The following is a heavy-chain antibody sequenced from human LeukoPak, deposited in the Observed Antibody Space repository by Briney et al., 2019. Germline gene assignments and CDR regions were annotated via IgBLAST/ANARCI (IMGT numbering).Heavy chain of an antibody. CDR2: ISYDGSNK. J-gene: IGHJ4*02. Sequence: PGGSLRLSCAASGFTFSSYGMHWVRQAPGKGLEWVAVISYDGSNKYHADSVKGRFTISRDNSKNTLYLQMNSLRAEDTAVYYCAKANPQRYSYDPYYFDYWGQGTLVTVSS. V-gene: IGHV3-30*18. D-gene: IGHD5-18*01. CDR3: AKANPQRYSYDPYYFDY. CDR1: GFTFSSYG.